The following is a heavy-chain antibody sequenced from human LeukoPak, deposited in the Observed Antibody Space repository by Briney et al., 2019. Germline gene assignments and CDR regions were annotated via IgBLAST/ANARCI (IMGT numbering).Heavy chain of an antibody. CDR2: IIPIFGTA. J-gene: IGHJ3*02. CDR3: AREHMRGSDAFDI. D-gene: IGHD2-21*01. Sequence: ASVRVSCKASGGTFSSYAISWVRQAPGQGLEWMGGIIPIFGTANYAQKFQGRVTITADESTSTAYMELSSLRSEDTAVYYCAREHMRGSDAFDIWGQGTMVTVSS. CDR1: GGTFSSYA. V-gene: IGHV1-69*13.